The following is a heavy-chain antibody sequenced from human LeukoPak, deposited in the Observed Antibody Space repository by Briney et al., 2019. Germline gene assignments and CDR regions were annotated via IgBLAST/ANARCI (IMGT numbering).Heavy chain of an antibody. CDR1: GVTFSSYA. V-gene: IGHV3-30*04. Sequence: GGSLRLSCAASGVTFSSYAMHWVRQAPGKGLEWVAVISYDGSNKKYADSVKGRFTISRDKTKNTLYLQMNSLRAEDTAVYYCAKVGGGYYYDSSGYYLWWGQGTLVTVSS. CDR2: ISYDGSNK. J-gene: IGHJ4*02. D-gene: IGHD3-22*01. CDR3: AKVGGGYYYDSSGYYLW.